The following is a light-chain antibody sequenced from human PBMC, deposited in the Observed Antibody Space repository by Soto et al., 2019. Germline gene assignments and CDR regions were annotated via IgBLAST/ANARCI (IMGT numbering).Light chain of an antibody. CDR3: QQYARPPFA. J-gene: IGKJ2*01. Sequence: EIVLTQSPGTLSLYPGERATLSCRASQRISNSYLAWYQQKPGQAPRLLLYDASSRATGIPDRVSGSGSGTDFTLTISRLEPEDFAVYYCQQYARPPFAFGQGTKVEIK. V-gene: IGKV3-20*01. CDR2: DAS. CDR1: QRISNSY.